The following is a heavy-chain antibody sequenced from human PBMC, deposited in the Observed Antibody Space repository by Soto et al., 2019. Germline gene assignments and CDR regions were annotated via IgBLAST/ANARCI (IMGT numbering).Heavy chain of an antibody. D-gene: IGHD2-21*01. CDR2: INAGNGNT. V-gene: IGHV1-3*01. CDR3: ARVPGYSIGGL. CDR1: GYTFTSYA. Sequence: QVQLVQSGAEVKKPGASVKVSCKASGYTFTSYAMHWVRQAPGQRLEWMGWINAGNGNTKYSQKFQGRVTITRDTSVSTAYMELSSLRSEDTAVYYCARVPGYSIGGLWGRGTLVTVSS. J-gene: IGHJ2*01.